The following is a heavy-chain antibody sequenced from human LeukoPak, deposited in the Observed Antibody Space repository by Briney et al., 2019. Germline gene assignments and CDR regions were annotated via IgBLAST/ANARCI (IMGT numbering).Heavy chain of an antibody. CDR3: ATDPARSNWFDP. J-gene: IGHJ5*02. Sequence: PGGSLRLSCAASGFTFSTYWMSWVRQAPGKGLEWVANINQDGSEQYYVDSVKGRFTFSRDNAQNSLYLQMNSLRAEDTAVYYRATDPARSNWFDPWGQGTLVTVSS. CDR1: GFTFSTYW. V-gene: IGHV3-7*01. CDR2: INQDGSEQ.